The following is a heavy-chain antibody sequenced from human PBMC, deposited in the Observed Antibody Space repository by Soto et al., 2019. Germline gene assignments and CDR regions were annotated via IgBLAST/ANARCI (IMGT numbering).Heavy chain of an antibody. Sequence: PGGSLRLSCAASGFTFSAYAFHWVRQAPGKGLEWLSVISHDGRETHYADSVEGRFIISRDSSKKTAYLQMNSLRGDDTAVYFCATDPVAVTGSFIDSWGQGTLVTVSS. V-gene: IGHV3-30-3*01. D-gene: IGHD2-21*02. CDR2: ISHDGRET. CDR1: GFTFSAYA. CDR3: ATDPVAVTGSFIDS. J-gene: IGHJ4*02.